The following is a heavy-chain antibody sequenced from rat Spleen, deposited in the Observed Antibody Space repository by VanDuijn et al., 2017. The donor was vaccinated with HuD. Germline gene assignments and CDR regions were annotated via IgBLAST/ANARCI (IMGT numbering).Heavy chain of an antibody. CDR3: TRREAYYGYNDY. Sequence: EVQLVESGGGLVQPGRSLKLSCVASGFTFSNYWMTWIRQAPGKGLEWVASITNGGGNTHYRDSVKGRFTISRDNVKSTLYLQMDSLRSEDTATYYCTRREAYYGYNDYWGQGVMVTVSS. D-gene: IGHD1-9*01. CDR2: ITNGGGNT. J-gene: IGHJ2*01. CDR1: GFTFSNYW. V-gene: IGHV5-31*01.